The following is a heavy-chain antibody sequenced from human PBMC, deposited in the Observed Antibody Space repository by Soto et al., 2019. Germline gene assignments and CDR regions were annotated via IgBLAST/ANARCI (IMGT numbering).Heavy chain of an antibody. D-gene: IGHD3-22*01. Sequence: QVQLVESGGGLVKPGGSLRLSCAASGFTFSDYDMSWIRQAPGKGLEWVSYISSSGSAIYYADSVQGRFTIARDNAKNSLYLQMNSLRAEDTSVYYCARDLGYYDSSGYFDYWGQGTLVTVSS. CDR2: ISSSGSAI. V-gene: IGHV3-11*01. CDR3: ARDLGYYDSSGYFDY. J-gene: IGHJ4*02. CDR1: GFTFSDYD.